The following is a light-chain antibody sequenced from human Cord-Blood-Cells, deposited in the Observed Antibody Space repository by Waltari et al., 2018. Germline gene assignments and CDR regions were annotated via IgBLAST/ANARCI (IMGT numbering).Light chain of an antibody. CDR3: QQYYSYPFT. CDR1: QGISSY. V-gene: IGKV1-8*01. J-gene: IGKJ4*01. CDR2: AAS. Sequence: AIRMTQSPSSFSASTGDRVTITCRASQGISSYLAWYQQKPGKAPKLLIYAASTLQSGVPSRFSGSGSGTDFTLTISCLQSEDFATYYCQQYYSYPFTFGGGTNVEIK.